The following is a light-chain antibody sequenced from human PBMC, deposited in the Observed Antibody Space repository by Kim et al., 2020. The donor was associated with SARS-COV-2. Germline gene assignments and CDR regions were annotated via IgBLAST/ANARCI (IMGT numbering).Light chain of an antibody. CDR2: AAS. J-gene: IGKJ1*01. V-gene: IGKV3-20*01. Sequence: EIVLTQSPGILSLSPGESATLSCRASQTVSSNYLAWYQQKTGQAHRLLIYAASSRATGIPDRFSGSGSGTDFTLTIRRLEPEDSAVYYWKQYGRRRVTFGQGTMVEIK. CDR3: KQYGRRRVT. CDR1: QTVSSNY.